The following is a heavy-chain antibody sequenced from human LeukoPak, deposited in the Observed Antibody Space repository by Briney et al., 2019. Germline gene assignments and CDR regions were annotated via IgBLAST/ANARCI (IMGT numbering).Heavy chain of an antibody. CDR2: TSPNSGNT. V-gene: IGHV1-8*03. CDR1: GYTFTSYD. CDR3: ARGRRVHYDRSGYALDY. J-gene: IGHJ4*02. D-gene: IGHD3-22*01. Sequence: ASVKVSCKASGYTFTSYDINWVRQATGQGLEWVGWTSPNSGNTGYAQKFHGRVTITRNTSISTAYMELSSLRSEDTAVYYCARGRRVHYDRSGYALDYWGQGTLVTVSS.